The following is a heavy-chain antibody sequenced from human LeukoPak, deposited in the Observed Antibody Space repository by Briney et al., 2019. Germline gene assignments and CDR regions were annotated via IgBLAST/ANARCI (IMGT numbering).Heavy chain of an antibody. CDR1: GGSISSHY. CDR3: ARYGSGWYEGYFEH. Sequence: SETLSLTCTVSGGSISSHYWSWIRQPPGKGLEWIGFIYYTGSTNYNPYNPSLKSRVTISVDTSKNQFSLKLSSVTAADTAVYYCARYGSGWYEGYFEHWGQGTLVTVSS. J-gene: IGHJ4*02. CDR2: IYYTGST. D-gene: IGHD6-19*01. V-gene: IGHV4-59*11.